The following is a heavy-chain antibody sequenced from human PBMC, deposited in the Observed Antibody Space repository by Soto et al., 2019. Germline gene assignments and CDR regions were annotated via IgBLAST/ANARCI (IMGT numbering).Heavy chain of an antibody. CDR2: IKSKTDGGTT. D-gene: IGHD2-15*01. CDR3: TRGCSGGSCYTLYY. V-gene: IGHV3-15*01. Sequence: GGSLRLSCAASGFTFSNAWMSWVRQAPGKGLEWVGRIKSKTDGGTTDYAAPVKGRFTISRDDSKNTLYLQMNSLKTEDTAVYYCTRGCSGGSCYTLYYWGQGTLVTVSS. J-gene: IGHJ4*02. CDR1: GFTFSNAW.